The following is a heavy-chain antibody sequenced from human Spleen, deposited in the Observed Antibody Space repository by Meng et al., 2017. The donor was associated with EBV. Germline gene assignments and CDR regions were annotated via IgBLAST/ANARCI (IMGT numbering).Heavy chain of an antibody. CDR2: INASNDNT. D-gene: IGHD2-2*01. CDR3: GRLGDCTTTSRYSDY. CDR1: GDSFSTFG. V-gene: IGHV1-3*01. Sequence: VQVWPEVKRPVPSVEASCKASGDSFSTFGMHWVRRAPGHRGEGMGWINASNDNTKNTQKSQVRISITRDAATRTDNLELSSSCSEDAAVYYCGRLGDCTTTSRYSDYWGQGTLVTVSS. J-gene: IGHJ4*02.